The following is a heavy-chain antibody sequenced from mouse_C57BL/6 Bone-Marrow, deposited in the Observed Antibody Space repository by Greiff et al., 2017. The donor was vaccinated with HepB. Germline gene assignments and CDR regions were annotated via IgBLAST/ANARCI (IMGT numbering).Heavy chain of an antibody. CDR3: ASDGYYPLYAMDY. V-gene: IGHV1-55*01. J-gene: IGHJ4*01. D-gene: IGHD2-3*01. CDR2: IYPGSGST. CDR1: GYTFTSYW. Sequence: QVQLQQPGAELVKPGASVKMSCKASGYTFTSYWITWVKQRPGQGLEWIGDIYPGSGSTNYNEKFKSKATLTVDTSSSTAYMQLSSLTSEDSAVYYCASDGYYPLYAMDYWGQGTSVTVSS.